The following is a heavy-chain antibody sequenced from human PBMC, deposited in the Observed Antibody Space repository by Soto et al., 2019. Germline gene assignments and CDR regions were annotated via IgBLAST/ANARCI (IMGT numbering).Heavy chain of an antibody. V-gene: IGHV3-48*03. CDR2: ISSSGSMV. CDR1: GFAFSSYE. D-gene: IGHD6-13*01. J-gene: IGHJ4*02. Sequence: EVQLAESGGGLVQPGGSLRLSCASSGFAFSSYEMNWVRQAPGKGLEWVSLISSSGSMVYYAYSVKGRFTISRDNAKNSLYLQMNSLRAEDTAVYYWARDGDYSSRWYGYFGPYDYWGQGNPVIVSS. CDR3: ARDGDYSSRWYGYFGPYDY.